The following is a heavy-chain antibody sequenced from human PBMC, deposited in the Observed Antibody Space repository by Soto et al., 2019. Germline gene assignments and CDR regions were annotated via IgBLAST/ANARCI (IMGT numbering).Heavy chain of an antibody. Sequence: PGGSLRLSCAASGFTFSSYGMHWVRQAPGKGLEWVAVISYDGSNKYYADSVKGRFTISRDNSKNTLYLQMNSLRAEDTAVYYCAKIGDENWNTENYFDYWGQGTLVTVSS. J-gene: IGHJ4*02. CDR3: AKIGDENWNTENYFDY. CDR1: GFTFSSYG. CDR2: ISYDGSNK. V-gene: IGHV3-30*18. D-gene: IGHD1-1*01.